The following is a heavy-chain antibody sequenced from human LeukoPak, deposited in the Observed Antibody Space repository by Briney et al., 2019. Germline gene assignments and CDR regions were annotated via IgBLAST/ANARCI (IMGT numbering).Heavy chain of an antibody. D-gene: IGHD6-6*01. V-gene: IGHV2-5*02. CDR2: IYWDDDK. J-gene: IGHJ4*02. CDR3: AHRLWGYSSSSPFDY. CDR1: GFSLSTSGVG. Sequence: SGPTLVNPTQTLTLTCTFSGFSLSTSGVGVVWIRQPPGKALEWLALIYWDDDKRYSPSLKSRLTITKDTSKNQVVLTMTNMDPVDTATYYCAHRLWGYSSSSPFDYWAREPWSPSPQ.